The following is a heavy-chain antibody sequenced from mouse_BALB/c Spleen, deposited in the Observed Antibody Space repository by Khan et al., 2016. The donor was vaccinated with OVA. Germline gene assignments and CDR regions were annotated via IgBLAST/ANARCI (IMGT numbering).Heavy chain of an antibody. V-gene: IGHV5-15*02. CDR2: ISDLAYTI. D-gene: IGHD1-2*01. CDR3: ARGGGTAPFAY. CDR1: GFTFSDYG. J-gene: IGHJ3*01. Sequence: EVELAESGGGLVQPGGSRKLSCAASGFTFSDYGMAWVRQAPGKGPEWVAFISDLAYTIYYGDAVTGRFTISRENAKNTLYLEMSSLRSEDTAIYYCARGGGTAPFAYWGLGTLVTVSA.